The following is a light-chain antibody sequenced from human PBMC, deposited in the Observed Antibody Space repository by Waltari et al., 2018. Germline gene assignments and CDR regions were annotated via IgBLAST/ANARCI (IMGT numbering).Light chain of an antibody. J-gene: IGKJ4*01. CDR3: QQRHNWPLT. Sequence: IVLTQSPATLSLSPGEGATLSCRASESVRSYLAWYQQNPGQAPRLLIYDASNRASGIPARFSGSGSGTDFSLSISSLEPEDFAVYYCQQRHNWPLTFGGGTKVEIK. V-gene: IGKV3-11*01. CDR2: DAS. CDR1: ESVRSY.